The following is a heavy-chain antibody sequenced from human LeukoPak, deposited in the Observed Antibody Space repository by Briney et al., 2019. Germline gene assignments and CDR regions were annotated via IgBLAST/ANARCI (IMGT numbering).Heavy chain of an antibody. J-gene: IGHJ4*02. CDR3: ARDVGNSGSYLVDY. CDR2: ISYDGSNK. CDR1: GFTFSSYA. V-gene: IGHV3-30-3*01. Sequence: GGSLRLSCAASGFTFSSYAMHWVRQAPGKGLEWVAVISYDGSNKYYADSVKGRFTISRDNSKNTLYLQMNSLRAEDTAVYYCARDVGNSGSYLVDYWGQGTLVTVSS. D-gene: IGHD1-26*01.